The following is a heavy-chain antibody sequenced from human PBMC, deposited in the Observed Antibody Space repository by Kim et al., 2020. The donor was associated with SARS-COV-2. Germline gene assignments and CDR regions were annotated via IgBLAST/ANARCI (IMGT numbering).Heavy chain of an antibody. Sequence: SETLSLTCSVSGGSITSVGYYWSWIRHLPGKGLEWIGYIYYSGSTYSHPSLKSRLSISRDTSNNRFSLTFTSMTAADPAIYYCARSAGRYFGTVDSVNL. CDR2: IYYSGST. D-gene: IGHD2-21*01. J-gene: IGHJ2*01. V-gene: IGHV4-31*03. CDR3: ARSAGRYFGTVDSVNL. CDR1: GGSITSVGYY.